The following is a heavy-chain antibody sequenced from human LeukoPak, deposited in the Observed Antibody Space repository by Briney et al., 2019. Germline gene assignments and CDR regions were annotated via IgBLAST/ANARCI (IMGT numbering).Heavy chain of an antibody. CDR3: ATISLYYYYMDV. CDR2: FDPEDGET. J-gene: IGHJ6*03. Sequence: ASVKVSCKVSGYTLTELSMHWVRQAPGKGLEWMGGFDPEDGETIYAQKFQGRVTMTEDTSTDTAYMELSSLRSEDTAVYYCATISLYYYYMDVWGKGTTVTVSS. CDR1: GYTLTELS. V-gene: IGHV1-24*01.